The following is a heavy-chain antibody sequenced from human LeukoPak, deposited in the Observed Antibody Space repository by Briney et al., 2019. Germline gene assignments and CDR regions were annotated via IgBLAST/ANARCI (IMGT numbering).Heavy chain of an antibody. CDR2: INPNSGGT. Sequence: ASVKVSCKASGYTFTSYGISWVRQAPGQGLEWMGRINPNSGGTNYAQKFQGRVTMTRDTSISTAYMELSRLRSDDTAVYYCARVSSASGYYYHYWGQGTLVTVSS. J-gene: IGHJ4*02. CDR1: GYTFTSYG. CDR3: ARVSSASGYYYHY. V-gene: IGHV1-2*06. D-gene: IGHD3-22*01.